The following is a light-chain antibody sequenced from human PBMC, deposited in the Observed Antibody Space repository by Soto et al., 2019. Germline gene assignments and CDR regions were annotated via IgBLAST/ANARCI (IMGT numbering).Light chain of an antibody. Sequence: QSVLTQPASVSGSPGQSITISCTGTSSDVGRYNLVSWYQQYPGKAPKVMIYEVSERPSGVSYRFSGSKSGNTASLTISGLQAEDEAYYYCGSYAGSTSFVLFGGGTKLTVL. CDR1: SSDVGRYNL. CDR2: EVS. CDR3: GSYAGSTSFVL. V-gene: IGLV2-23*02. J-gene: IGLJ2*01.